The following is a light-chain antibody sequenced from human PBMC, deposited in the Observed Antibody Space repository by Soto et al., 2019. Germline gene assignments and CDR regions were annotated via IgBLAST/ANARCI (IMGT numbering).Light chain of an antibody. CDR3: QQCGSSLRA. CDR1: QSVGGNY. V-gene: IGKV3-20*01. CDR2: AAS. Sequence: EIVLTQSPGTLSLSPGERATLSCRASQSVGGNYLAWYQQKPGQAPRLLVYAASTRATGIPDRFTGSGSGTDVSLTICRLEPDDFAVYYCQQCGSSLRAFGQGTKLEIK. J-gene: IGKJ2*01.